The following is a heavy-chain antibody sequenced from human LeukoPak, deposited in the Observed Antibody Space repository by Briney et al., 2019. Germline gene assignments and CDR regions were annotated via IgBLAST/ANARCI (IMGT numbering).Heavy chain of an antibody. CDR1: GFTFSTSS. D-gene: IGHD5-18*01. J-gene: IGHJ4*02. CDR3: AKDIGAYTYGAY. CDR2: ISSSSRDT. Sequence: GGSLRLSCAASGFTFSTSSINWVRQAPGKGLDWVASISSSSRDTYYADSVKGRFTISRDNSKNSLYLQMNSLRTEDAALYYCAKDIGAYTYGAYWGQGTLVTVSS. V-gene: IGHV3-21*04.